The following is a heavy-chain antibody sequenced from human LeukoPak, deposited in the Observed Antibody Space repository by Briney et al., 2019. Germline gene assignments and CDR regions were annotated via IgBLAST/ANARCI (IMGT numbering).Heavy chain of an antibody. CDR1: GLTFSSYA. CDR3: VKVSDNFQFDY. V-gene: IGHV3-30*18. Sequence: QPGRSLRLSCAASGLTFSSYAMPWVRQAPGKGLEWVAVISYDGSNKYCADSVKGRFTISRDNSKSTLYLQMNSLRAEDTAVYYCVKVSDNFQFDYWGQGTLVTVSS. D-gene: IGHD1-1*01. J-gene: IGHJ4*02. CDR2: ISYDGSNK.